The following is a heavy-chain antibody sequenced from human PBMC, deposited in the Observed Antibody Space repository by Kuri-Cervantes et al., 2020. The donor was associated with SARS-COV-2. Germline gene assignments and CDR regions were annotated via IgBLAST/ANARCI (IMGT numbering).Heavy chain of an antibody. J-gene: IGHJ3*02. CDR1: GFTFSSYA. CDR2: ISYDGSNK. CDR3: KSDYVWGSYRPFNLDAFDI. D-gene: IGHD3-16*02. Sequence: GGSLRLSCAASGFTFSSYAMHWVRQAPGKGLEWVAVISYDGSNKYYADSVKGRFTISRDNSKNTLYLQMNSLRAEDTAVYYCKSDYVWGSYRPFNLDAFDIWGQGTMVTVSS. V-gene: IGHV3-30-3*01.